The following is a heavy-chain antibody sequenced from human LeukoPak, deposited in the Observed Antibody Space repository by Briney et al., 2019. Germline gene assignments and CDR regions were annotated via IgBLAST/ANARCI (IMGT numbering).Heavy chain of an antibody. V-gene: IGHV4-59*01. D-gene: IGHD3-22*01. CDR3: ARVSSGGYFHTYYFDY. CDR2: IRYSGNT. CDR1: GGSISGYY. Sequence: PSETLSLTCTVSGGSISGYYWSWIRQPPGKGLEWIGYIRYSGNTNYSPSLKSRATISVDTSKNQFSLNLISVTAADTAIYYCARVSSGGYFHTYYFDYWGQGTLVTVSS. J-gene: IGHJ4*02.